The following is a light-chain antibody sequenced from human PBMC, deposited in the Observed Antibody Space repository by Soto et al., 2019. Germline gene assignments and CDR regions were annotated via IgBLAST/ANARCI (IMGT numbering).Light chain of an antibody. CDR2: GAS. CDR1: QSVSSD. J-gene: IGKJ2*01. Sequence: EIVMTQSPATLSVSPGERATLSCRASQSVSSDLAWYHQKPGQAPRLLIYGASTRATGIPARFSGSGSGTEFTLTINSLQSEDFAVYFCQQYQNWPPMYAFGQGTKLQIK. V-gene: IGKV3-15*01. CDR3: QQYQNWPPMYA.